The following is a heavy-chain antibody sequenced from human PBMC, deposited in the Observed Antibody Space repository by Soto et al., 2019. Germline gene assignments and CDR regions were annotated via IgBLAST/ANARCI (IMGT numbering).Heavy chain of an antibody. CDR1: GYTFTRYT. CDR2: INPDNGNT. V-gene: IGHV1-3*01. CDR3: ARGIATGQLDP. J-gene: IGHJ5*02. Sequence: VQLVQSGAEVKKPGASVKISCKASGYTFTRYTMNWVRQAPGQRLEWMGWINPDNGNTKSSQKFQDRVIITRDTPASTAYMDLSSLRSEDTAVYYCARGIATGQLDPWGQGTLVTVSS. D-gene: IGHD2-15*01.